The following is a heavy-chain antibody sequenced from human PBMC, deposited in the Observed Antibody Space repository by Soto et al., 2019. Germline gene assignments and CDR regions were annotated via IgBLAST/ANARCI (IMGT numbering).Heavy chain of an antibody. CDR2: ISSSSSYI. J-gene: IGHJ5*02. Sequence: VGSLRLSCASSVFTFSSYSMNCVRHAPGKWLEWVSSISSSSSYIYYADSVKGRFTISRDNAKNSLYLQMNSLRAEDTAVYYCARDTASTMIVVVHGPFEPWGQGTLVIVSS. CDR1: VFTFSSYS. D-gene: IGHD3-22*01. V-gene: IGHV3-21*01. CDR3: ARDTASTMIVVVHGPFEP.